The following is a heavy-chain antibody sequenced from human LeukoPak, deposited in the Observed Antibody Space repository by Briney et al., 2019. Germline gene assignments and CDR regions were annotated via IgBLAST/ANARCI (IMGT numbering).Heavy chain of an antibody. CDR1: GFTFSSYW. V-gene: IGHV3-74*01. J-gene: IGHJ4*02. Sequence: GGSLRLSCAASGFTFSSYWMHWVRQAPGKGLVWVSRINSDGSSTSYAGSVKGRFTISRDKAKNTLYLQMNSLRAEDTAVYYCARSPYKWLLDYWGQGTLVTVSS. CDR3: ARSPYKWLLDY. D-gene: IGHD5-12*01. CDR2: INSDGSST.